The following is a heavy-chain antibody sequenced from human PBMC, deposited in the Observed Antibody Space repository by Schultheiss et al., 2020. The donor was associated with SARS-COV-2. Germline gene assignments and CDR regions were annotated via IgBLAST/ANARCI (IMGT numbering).Heavy chain of an antibody. CDR3: AKDTGDNWGISVDNWFDP. D-gene: IGHD7-27*01. CDR2: IWYDGSNK. CDR1: GFAFSSYV. J-gene: IGHJ5*02. V-gene: IGHV3-33*06. Sequence: GGSLRLSCAASGFAFSSYVLHWVRRAPGKGLEWVAVIWYDGSNKYYADSVKGRFTISRDNSKNTLYLQMNSLRAEDTAVYYCAKDTGDNWGISVDNWFDPWGQGTLVTVSS.